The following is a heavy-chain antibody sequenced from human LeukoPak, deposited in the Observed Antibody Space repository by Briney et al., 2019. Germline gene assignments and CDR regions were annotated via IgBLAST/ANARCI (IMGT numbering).Heavy chain of an antibody. V-gene: IGHV1-69*01. J-gene: IGHJ3*02. CDR2: ISPIFGTA. D-gene: IGHD3-22*01. CDR1: GGTFSNYA. CDR3: ARGGYYDSSDMGSAFDI. Sequence: SVKVSCKASGGTFSNYAISWVRQAPGQRLEWMGGISPIFGTADYAQKFQGRVTITADESTSTAYMELSSLRSEDTAVYYCARGGYYDSSDMGSAFDIWAKGHWSPSLQ.